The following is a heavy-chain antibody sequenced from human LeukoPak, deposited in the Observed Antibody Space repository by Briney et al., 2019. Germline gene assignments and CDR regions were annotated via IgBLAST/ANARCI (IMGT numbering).Heavy chain of an antibody. J-gene: IGHJ4*02. Sequence: PGGSLRLSCAASGFTFSSYAMHWVRQAPGKGLEWVAVISYDGSNKYYADSVKGRFTISRDNSKNTLYLQMNSLRAEDTAVYYCARDRPVAGTRFDYWGQGTLVTVSS. CDR1: GFTFSSYA. CDR2: ISYDGSNK. D-gene: IGHD6-19*01. CDR3: ARDRPVAGTRFDY. V-gene: IGHV3-30-3*01.